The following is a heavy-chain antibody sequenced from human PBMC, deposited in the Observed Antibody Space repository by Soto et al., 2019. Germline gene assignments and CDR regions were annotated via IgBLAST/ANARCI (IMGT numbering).Heavy chain of an antibody. CDR3: VRARSTDSRPDY. D-gene: IGHD3-22*01. J-gene: IGHJ4*02. CDR2: ITSSSSYI. Sequence: LRLSCAASGFTFSLYSMIWVRQAPGKGLEWVASITSSSSYIYYEDSLKGRFTISRDNAKNSLFLQLDSLRAEDTAVYFCVRARSTDSRPDYWGQGTLVTVSS. V-gene: IGHV3-21*01. CDR1: GFTFSLYS.